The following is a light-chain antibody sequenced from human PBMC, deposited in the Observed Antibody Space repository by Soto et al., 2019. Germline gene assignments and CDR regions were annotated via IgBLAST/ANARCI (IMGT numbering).Light chain of an antibody. J-gene: IGLJ2*01. Sequence: QSALTQPASVSGSPGQSITISCTGTSSDVGGYNYVSWYQQHPGKAPKLMIYDVSNRPSGVSNRFSGSKSGNTASLTISGLQAEDEADYYCSSYTSSSLGVVFGGGTQLTV. V-gene: IGLV2-14*01. CDR1: SSDVGGYNY. CDR2: DVS. CDR3: SSYTSSSLGVV.